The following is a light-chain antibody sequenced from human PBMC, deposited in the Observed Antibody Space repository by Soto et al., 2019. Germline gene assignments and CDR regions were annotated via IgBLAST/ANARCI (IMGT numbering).Light chain of an antibody. CDR3: QQHFSTSYT. V-gene: IGKV4-1*01. Sequence: DIVMTQSPDSLAVSLGERATINCKSSQSVLYSSNNRNYLAWYQQKPGQPPKLPISWASTRESGVTDRFSGSGSGTDFTLTISSLQAEDVAVYYCQQHFSTSYTFGQGTRLEIK. CDR2: WAS. J-gene: IGKJ2*01. CDR1: QSVLYSSNNRNY.